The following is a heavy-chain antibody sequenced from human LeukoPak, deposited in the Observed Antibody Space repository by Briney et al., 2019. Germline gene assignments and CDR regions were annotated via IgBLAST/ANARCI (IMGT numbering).Heavy chain of an antibody. J-gene: IGHJ5*01. Sequence: GGSLRLSCAVSGFTFSIYCMSWVRQAPGRGLESVANIKQDGSEKYYVDSAKGRFTISRDNAKNSLYLQMNSLRAEDTAVYYCARDPGHYYYDSSGLPFYWFDTCGHGTLVTVSS. CDR2: IKQDGSEK. CDR1: GFTFSIYC. D-gene: IGHD3-22*01. CDR3: ARDPGHYYYDSSGLPFYWFDT. V-gene: IGHV3-7*01.